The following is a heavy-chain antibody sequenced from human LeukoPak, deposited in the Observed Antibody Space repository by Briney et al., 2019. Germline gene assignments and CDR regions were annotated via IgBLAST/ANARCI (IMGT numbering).Heavy chain of an antibody. V-gene: IGHV3-23*01. CDR1: GFTFSSYA. Sequence: PGGSLRLSCAASGFTFSSYAMSWVRQAPGKGLEWVSGISGSGDNTYYADSVKGRFTISRDNSKNTLYLQMNSLRAEDTAVYYCAYDSTGYYYRNIDYWGQGTLVTVSS. J-gene: IGHJ4*02. CDR2: ISGSGDNT. CDR3: AYDSTGYYYRNIDY. D-gene: IGHD3-22*01.